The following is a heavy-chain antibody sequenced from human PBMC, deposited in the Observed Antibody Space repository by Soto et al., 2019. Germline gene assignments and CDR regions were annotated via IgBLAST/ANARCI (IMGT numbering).Heavy chain of an antibody. CDR3: AKGGEVGGVLGDH. CDR2: VAPSGRRA. V-gene: IGHV3-23*01. J-gene: IGHJ4*02. CDR1: GFNFSNSA. Sequence: EVQLLGSGGGLAQPGGSLTVSCTASGFNFSNSAMAWVRQAPGKGLEWVSAVAPSGRRAFYADSVKGRFTTSRDNSKNTLNMQLNSLRREDTAVYYCAKGGEVGGVLGDHWGQGTLVTVSS. D-gene: IGHD1-26*01.